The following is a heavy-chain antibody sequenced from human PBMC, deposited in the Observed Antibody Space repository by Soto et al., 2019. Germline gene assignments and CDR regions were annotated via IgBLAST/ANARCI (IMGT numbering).Heavy chain of an antibody. D-gene: IGHD6-19*01. J-gene: IGHJ4*02. CDR3: ARDQDRSGWTPFDN. CDR2: IDSDGSDT. Sequence: GGSLRLSCVASGFTFSSFWMHWVRQAPGKGLVWVSRIDSDGSDTSYADSVKGRFTISRDNAKNTLYLQMSSLRAEDTAVYYCARDQDRSGWTPFDNWGQGTLVTVSS. V-gene: IGHV3-74*01. CDR1: GFTFSSFW.